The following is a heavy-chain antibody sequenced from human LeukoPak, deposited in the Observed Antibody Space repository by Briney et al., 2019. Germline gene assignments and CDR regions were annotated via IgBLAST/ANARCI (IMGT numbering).Heavy chain of an antibody. V-gene: IGHV3-11*01. D-gene: IGHD6-19*01. CDR3: ARETVAGTFDQ. J-gene: IGHJ4*02. CDR2: ISSRDGTI. CDR1: GFTLSDYY. Sequence: KTGGSLRLSCGVGGFTLSDYYISWIRQAPGKGLKWVSDISSRDGTIHFADSVRGRFTISWDNAKNSLYLQTNSLRVDDTAVYYCARETVAGTFDQWGQGTLVTVSS.